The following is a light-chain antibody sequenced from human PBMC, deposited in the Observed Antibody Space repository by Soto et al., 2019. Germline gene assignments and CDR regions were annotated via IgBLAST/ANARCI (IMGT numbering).Light chain of an antibody. J-gene: IGKJ5*01. CDR3: QRYDSVPPT. Sequence: DIQMTQSPSSLSASVGDRVTITCQASHDIKKYLNWYQEKPGKAPKLLIFDASNLQTGVPSRFSGSGSGTHFTFTINSLQPEDIATYYCQRYDSVPPTFVQGTRLDIK. V-gene: IGKV1-33*01. CDR2: DAS. CDR1: HDIKKY.